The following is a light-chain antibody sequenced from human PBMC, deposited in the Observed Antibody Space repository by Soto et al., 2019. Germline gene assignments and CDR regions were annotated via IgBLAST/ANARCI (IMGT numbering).Light chain of an antibody. V-gene: IGLV2-23*02. CDR3: CSYGGSRAV. CDR2: EVS. J-gene: IGLJ7*01. CDR1: SSDVGSHNL. Sequence: QPVLTQPASVSGSPGQSITISCTGTSSDVGSHNLVSWYQQHPGQAPKLMIYEVSKRPLGVSARFSASKSGNTASLTISGLQAEDEADYYCCSYGGSRAVFGGGTQQPSS.